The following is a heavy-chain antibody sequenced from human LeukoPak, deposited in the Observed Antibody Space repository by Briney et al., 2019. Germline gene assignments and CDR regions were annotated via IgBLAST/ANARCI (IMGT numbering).Heavy chain of an antibody. CDR3: ARVDTVMAYYFDL. V-gene: IGHV3-53*04. J-gene: IGHJ4*02. D-gene: IGHD5-18*01. CDR1: GFTVTTNC. CDR2: IYSGGTT. Sequence: GGSLRLSCAASGFTVTTNCMTWVRQAPGKGLEWVSTIYSGGTTYYADSVMGRFTISRHNSRNTLYLQMSSLRAEDTAVYYCARVDTVMAYYFDLWGQGTLVTVSS.